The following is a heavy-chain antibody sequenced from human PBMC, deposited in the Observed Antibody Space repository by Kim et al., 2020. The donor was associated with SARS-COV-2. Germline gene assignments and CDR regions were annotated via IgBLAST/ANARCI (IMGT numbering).Heavy chain of an antibody. V-gene: IGHV3-21*04. Sequence: GGSLRLSCAASGFTFSSYSMNWVRQAPGKGLEWVSSISSSSSYIYYADSVKGRFTISRDNAKNSLYLQMNSLRAEDTAVYYCAREQWLRYYYGMDVWGQGTTVTVSS. D-gene: IGHD6-19*01. J-gene: IGHJ6*02. CDR1: GFTFSSYS. CDR3: AREQWLRYYYGMDV. CDR2: ISSSSSYI.